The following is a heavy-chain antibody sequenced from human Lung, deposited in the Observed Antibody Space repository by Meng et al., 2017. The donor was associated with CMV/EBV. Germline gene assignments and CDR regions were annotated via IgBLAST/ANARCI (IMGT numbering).Heavy chain of an antibody. CDR1: GYTFSTYT. V-gene: IGHV1-18*01. CDR3: ARGYDFWSAYYLIDP. J-gene: IGHJ5*02. CDR2: ISPYNGDT. D-gene: IGHD3-3*01. Sequence: SXXVSXXASGYTFSTYTIIWVRQAPGQGLEWMGWISPYNGDTNYAPKFQGRVSMTTDTSTSTAYLELRSLRSDDTAVYYCARGYDFWSAYYLIDPWGQGTLVTVSS.